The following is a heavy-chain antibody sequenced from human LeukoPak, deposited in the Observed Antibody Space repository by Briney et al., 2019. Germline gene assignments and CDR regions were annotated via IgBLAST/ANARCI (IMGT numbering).Heavy chain of an antibody. D-gene: IGHD2-15*01. J-gene: IGHJ4*02. CDR1: GFIFNNYA. V-gene: IGHV3-23*01. CDR2: MSDSGGNS. CDR3: AKDLYGLLGYCSGGNCYGVYFDF. Sequence: GGSLRLSCTASGFIFNNYAMSWVRQAPGKGLEWVSSMSDSGGNSYYADSVKGRFTISRDNSKNTLYLQMKSLRAEDTAVYYCAKDLYGLLGYCSGGNCYGVYFDFWGQGNLVTVSS.